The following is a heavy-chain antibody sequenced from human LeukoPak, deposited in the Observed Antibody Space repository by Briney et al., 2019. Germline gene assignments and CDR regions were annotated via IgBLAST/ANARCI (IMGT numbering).Heavy chain of an antibody. Sequence: SETLSLTCNVSGGSIRGYYWSWIRQPPGKGLEWIGYIYSSGSANYNPSLKSRVTMSVDTSKNQFSLKVSSVTAADTAVYYCARVFDSGSQAYFYYMDVWGKGTTVTVSS. CDR3: ARVFDSGSQAYFYYMDV. J-gene: IGHJ6*03. CDR2: IYSSGSA. V-gene: IGHV4-59*01. D-gene: IGHD3-10*01. CDR1: GGSIRGYY.